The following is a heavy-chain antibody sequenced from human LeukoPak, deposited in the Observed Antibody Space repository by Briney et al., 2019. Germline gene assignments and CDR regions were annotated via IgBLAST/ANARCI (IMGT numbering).Heavy chain of an antibody. CDR3: ASTVTTGGFDY. D-gene: IGHD4-17*01. V-gene: IGHV4-59*01. J-gene: IGHJ4*02. CDR2: AYYSGST. CDR1: GGSSSTYY. Sequence: EASETLSLTCTVSGGSSSTYYWSWIRQPPGKGLEWIGYAYYSGSTKYNPSIKSRVTISVDTSKNQFSLKLSSVTAADTAVYYCASTVTTGGFDYWGQGTLVTVSS.